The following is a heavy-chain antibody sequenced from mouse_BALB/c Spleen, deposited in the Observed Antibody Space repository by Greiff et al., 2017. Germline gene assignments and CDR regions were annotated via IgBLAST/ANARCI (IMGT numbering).Heavy chain of an antibody. Sequence: VQLQQSGAELARPGASVKLSCKASGYTFTSYWMQWVKQRPGQGLEWIGAIYPGDGDTRYTQKFKGKATLTADKSSSTAYMQLSSLASEDSAVYYCARGKGYFDYWGQGTTLTVSS. CDR3: ARGKGYFDY. J-gene: IGHJ2*01. CDR1: GYTFTSYW. CDR2: IYPGDGDT. V-gene: IGHV1-87*01.